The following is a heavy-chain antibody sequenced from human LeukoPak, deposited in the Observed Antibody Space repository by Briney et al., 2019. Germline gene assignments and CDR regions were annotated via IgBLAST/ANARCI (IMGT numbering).Heavy chain of an antibody. D-gene: IGHD3-10*01. Sequence: GGSLRLSCAASGFTVSSNYMTWVRQAPGNRLEWVANIKQDGSEKYYVDSVKGRFTISRDNAKNSLHLQMNKLRAEDTALYYCARGSYGSGSYYEGNWLDSWGQGTLVTVSS. J-gene: IGHJ5*01. CDR3: ARGSYGSGSYYEGNWLDS. V-gene: IGHV3-7*01. CDR2: IKQDGSEK. CDR1: GFTVSSNY.